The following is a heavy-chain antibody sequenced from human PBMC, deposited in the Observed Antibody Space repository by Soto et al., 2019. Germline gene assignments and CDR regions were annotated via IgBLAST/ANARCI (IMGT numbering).Heavy chain of an antibody. Sequence: QVQLVQSGAEVRKPGASVKVSCEASGYTFTSYDIYWVRQATGQGLEWMGWMNPSTGNSGYAQKFQGRVTMTSDTSISTAHMELSSLRSEDTAVYYCARRAETNGWNGFGADKYYFDFWGQGTLVTFSS. V-gene: IGHV1-8*01. D-gene: IGHD1-1*01. CDR1: GYTFTSYD. J-gene: IGHJ4*02. CDR3: ARRAETNGWNGFGADKYYFDF. CDR2: MNPSTGNS.